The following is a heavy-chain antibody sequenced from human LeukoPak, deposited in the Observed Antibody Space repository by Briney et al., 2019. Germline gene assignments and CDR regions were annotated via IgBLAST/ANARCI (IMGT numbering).Heavy chain of an antibody. Sequence: GGSLRLSCAASGFTFSSFSMNWVRQAPGKGLKWVSYILSSSSTTYYADSVKGRFTISRDNAKNSLYLQMNSLRAEDTAVYYCARGRTGLWGQGTLVTVSS. CDR1: GFTFSSFS. V-gene: IGHV3-48*01. J-gene: IGHJ4*02. CDR3: ARGRTGL. D-gene: IGHD3/OR15-3a*01. CDR2: ILSSSSTT.